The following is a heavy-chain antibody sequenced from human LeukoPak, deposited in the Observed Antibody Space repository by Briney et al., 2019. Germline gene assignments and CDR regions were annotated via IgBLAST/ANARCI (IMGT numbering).Heavy chain of an antibody. Sequence: GGSLRLSCAASGFTFSSYAMHWVRQAPGKGLEWVAVISYDRSITYYADSVKGRFTLSCDNSKNTLYLQMNSLSPEDTAVYYCARDRRNYYYGMDAWGQGTTVTVSS. CDR3: ARDRRNYYYGMDA. J-gene: IGHJ6*02. CDR1: GFTFSSYA. CDR2: ISYDRSIT. V-gene: IGHV3-30-3*01.